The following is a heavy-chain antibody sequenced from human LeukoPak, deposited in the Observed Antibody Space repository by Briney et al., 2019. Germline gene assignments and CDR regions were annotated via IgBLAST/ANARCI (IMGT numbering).Heavy chain of an antibody. D-gene: IGHD5-18*01. CDR1: GFTFSTYW. CDR3: ARDAVDTANAV. Sequence: TGGSLRLSCAASGFTFSTYWMHWVRQAPGKGLVWVSHIDSDGSITSYEDSVKVRFTISRDNAKNTLYLQRNSRRAEDTAVYYCARDAVDTANAVWGQGTTVTVSS. CDR2: IDSDGSIT. J-gene: IGHJ6*02. V-gene: IGHV3-74*01.